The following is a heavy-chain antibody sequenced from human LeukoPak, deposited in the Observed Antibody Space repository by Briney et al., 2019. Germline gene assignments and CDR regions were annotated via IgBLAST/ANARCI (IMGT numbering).Heavy chain of an antibody. V-gene: IGHV5-51*01. J-gene: IGHJ4*02. Sequence: GESLKISCKGSGYSFTSYWIGWVRQMPGKGLEWMVIIYPGDSDTRYSPSFQGQVTISADKSISTAYLQWSSLKASDTAMYYCARRVVVPAATRSYYFDYWGQGTLVTVSS. CDR3: ARRVVVPAATRSYYFDY. CDR1: GYSFTSYW. D-gene: IGHD2-2*01. CDR2: IYPGDSDT.